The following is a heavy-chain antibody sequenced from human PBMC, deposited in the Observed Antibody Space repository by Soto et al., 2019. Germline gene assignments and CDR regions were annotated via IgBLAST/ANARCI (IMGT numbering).Heavy chain of an antibody. Sequence: QVQLQESGPGLVKPSQTLSLTCTVSGGSISSGDYYWTWIRQPPGKGLEWIGYIYYSGSTHYNPSLKSRLTISLDTSKNQFSLKLSSVTAADTAVYYCARVEGYYDSSGYNWFDPWGQGTPVTVSS. D-gene: IGHD3-22*01. CDR2: IYYSGST. V-gene: IGHV4-30-4*01. CDR3: ARVEGYYDSSGYNWFDP. J-gene: IGHJ5*02. CDR1: GGSISSGDYY.